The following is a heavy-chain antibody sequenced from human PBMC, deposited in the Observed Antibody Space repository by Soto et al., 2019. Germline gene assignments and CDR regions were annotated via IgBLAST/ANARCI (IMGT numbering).Heavy chain of an antibody. V-gene: IGHV1-46*01. D-gene: IGHD3-3*01. CDR3: ARVDWSGPKTLDN. CDR1: GYSFTSCY. J-gene: IGHJ4*02. Sequence: GASVKVSCKASGYSFTSCYMHWVRQAPGLGLEWMAMINPSDATTTYAQKFQGRVTVTRDTSTSTVYMELSSLASEDTAVYYCARVDWSGPKTLDNWGQGTRVTVSS. CDR2: INPSDATT.